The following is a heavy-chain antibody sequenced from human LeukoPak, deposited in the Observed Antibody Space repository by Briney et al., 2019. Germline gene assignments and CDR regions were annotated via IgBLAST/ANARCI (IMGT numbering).Heavy chain of an antibody. J-gene: IGHJ4*02. V-gene: IGHV3-7*01. CDR2: IKEDGSEK. D-gene: IGHD6-13*01. CDR3: ARGAGRYSSLTDY. CDR1: GFTFSTYW. Sequence: GGSLRLSCAASGFTFSTYWMSWVRQAPGKGLEWVANIKEDGSEKYYEDSVKGRFTISRDNAKNSLYLQMNSLRAEDTAVYYCARGAGRYSSLTDYWGQGTQVTVSS.